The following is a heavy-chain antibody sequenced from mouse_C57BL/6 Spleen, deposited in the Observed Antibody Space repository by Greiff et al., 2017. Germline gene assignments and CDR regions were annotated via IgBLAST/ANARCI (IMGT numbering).Heavy chain of an antibody. CDR2: ISSGSSTI. V-gene: IGHV5-17*01. CDR3: ARGGVYTLDY. J-gene: IGHJ2*01. Sequence: EVMLVESGGGLVKPGGSLKLSCAASGFTFSDYGMHWVRQAPEKGLEWVAYISSGSSTIYYADTVKGRFTISRDNAKNTLFLQRTSLRSEDTAMYYCARGGVYTLDYWGQGTTLTGSS. CDR1: GFTFSDYG.